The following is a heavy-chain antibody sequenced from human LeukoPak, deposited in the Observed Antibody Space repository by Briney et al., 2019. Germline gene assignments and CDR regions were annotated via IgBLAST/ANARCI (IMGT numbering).Heavy chain of an antibody. J-gene: IGHJ6*02. CDR1: GFTISTYE. D-gene: IGHD3-10*01. CDR3: AREPASSLLNYYYYYYGMDV. V-gene: IGHV3-48*03. Sequence: GGSLRLSCAASGFTISTYEMNWVRQAPGKGLEWVSYISSSGSTIYYADSVKGRFTISRDNAKNSLYLQMNSLRAEDTAVYYCAREPASSLLNYYYYYYGMDVWGQGTTVTVSS. CDR2: ISSSGSTI.